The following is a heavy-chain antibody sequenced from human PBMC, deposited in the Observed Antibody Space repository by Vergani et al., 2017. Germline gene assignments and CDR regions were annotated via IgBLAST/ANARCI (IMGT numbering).Heavy chain of an antibody. CDR3: ARGAVFDP. V-gene: IGHV4-34*01. CDR2: INHSGST. Sequence: VQLQQWGAGLLKPSETLSLTCAVYGGSFSGYYWSWIRQPPGKGLEWIGEINHSGSTNYNPSLKSRVTISVDTSKNQFSLKLSSVTAADTAVYYCARGAVFDPWGQGTLVTVSS. CDR1: GGSFSGYY. J-gene: IGHJ5*02.